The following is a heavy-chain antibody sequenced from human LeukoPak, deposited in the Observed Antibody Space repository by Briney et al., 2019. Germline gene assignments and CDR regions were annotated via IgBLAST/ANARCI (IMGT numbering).Heavy chain of an antibody. Sequence: SETLSLTCTVSGGSIRGSTYYWGWIRQPPGKGLEFIGTIYYTGNTNYNPSFKSRVTISVDTSKNQFSLKLSSVTAADTAVYFCASPRGDDSGGYYTWYFHHWGQGILVTVSS. CDR1: GGSIRGSTYY. J-gene: IGHJ1*01. CDR2: IYYTGNT. D-gene: IGHD3-22*01. CDR3: ASPRGDDSGGYYTWYFHH. V-gene: IGHV4-39*07.